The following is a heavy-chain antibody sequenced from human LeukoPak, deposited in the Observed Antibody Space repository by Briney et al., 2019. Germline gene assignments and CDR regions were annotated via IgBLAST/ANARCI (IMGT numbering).Heavy chain of an antibody. Sequence: GGSLRLSCAASGFTFSSYAMSWVRQAPGKGLEWVSAISGGGGSTYYADSVKGRFTISRDNSKNTLYLQMNSLGAEDTAVYYCARATLSVYGSGAFEDYWGQGTLVTVSS. J-gene: IGHJ4*02. V-gene: IGHV3-23*01. CDR1: GFTFSSYA. CDR3: ARATLSVYGSGAFEDY. CDR2: ISGGGGST. D-gene: IGHD3-10*01.